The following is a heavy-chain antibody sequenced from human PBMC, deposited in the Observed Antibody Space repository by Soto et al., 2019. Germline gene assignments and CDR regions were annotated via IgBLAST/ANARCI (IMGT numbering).Heavy chain of an antibody. D-gene: IGHD5-18*01. CDR2: INQDGSEK. V-gene: IGHV3-7*05. J-gene: IGHJ6*02. CDR1: GFTFRTYW. Sequence: EVQLVEAGGGLVQPGGSLRLSCAASGFTFRTYWLSWVRQVPGKGLEWVANINQDGSEKNYVDSVKGRFTISIDNARNSLYLQMSSLRAEDTALYYCARDGSSSWYSYDYHCMDVWGQGTTVTVSS. CDR3: ARDGSSSWYSYDYHCMDV.